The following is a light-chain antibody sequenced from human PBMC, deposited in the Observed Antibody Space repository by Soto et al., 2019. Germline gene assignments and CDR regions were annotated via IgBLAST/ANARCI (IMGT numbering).Light chain of an antibody. J-gene: IGKJ1*01. CDR1: QSISSW. CDR2: KPS. V-gene: IGKV1-5*03. Sequence: DIQLTQSPSTLSASVGDRVTITCRASQSISSWLAWYQQKPGKAPKFLIYKPSNLESGVPSRFSGSGSGTEFTLTISSLQPDDFATYYCQYYNNYCWTFGQGTKVEIK. CDR3: QYYNNYCWT.